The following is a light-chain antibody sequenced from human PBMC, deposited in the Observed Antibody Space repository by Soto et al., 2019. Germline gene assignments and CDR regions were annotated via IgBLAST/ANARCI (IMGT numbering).Light chain of an antibody. V-gene: IGKV1-39*01. CDR2: AAS. CDR3: LQSYSSPA. Sequence: DIQMTQSPSSLSASVGDRVTITCRASQSISSHLNWYQQKPGKAPKLLIYAASSLQSGVPSRFSGSGSGTDFTLTISSLQPEDFATYYCLQSYSSPAFGQGTKVDIK. J-gene: IGKJ1*01. CDR1: QSISSH.